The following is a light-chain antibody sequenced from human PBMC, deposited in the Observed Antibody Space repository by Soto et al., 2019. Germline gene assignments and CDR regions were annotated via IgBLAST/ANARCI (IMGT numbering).Light chain of an antibody. CDR3: QQYGNSPWA. CDR2: DIS. V-gene: IGKV3-20*01. J-gene: IGKJ1*01. CDR1: QSMTASY. Sequence: EIVLTQSPGTLSLSPGERATLSCRASQSMTASYLAWYQQKPGRTPRLLIHDISRRATGTPDRFSGSGSGTDFTLTISRLEPEDFAVYYCQQYGNSPWAFGQGTKVEV.